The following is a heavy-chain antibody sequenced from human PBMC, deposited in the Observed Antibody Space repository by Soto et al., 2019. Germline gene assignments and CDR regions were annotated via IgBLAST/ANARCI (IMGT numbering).Heavy chain of an antibody. CDR3: LSYKFDF. J-gene: IGHJ4*01. CDR2: ISADGANT. CDR1: GFDFNTYS. Sequence: SLRLSCSASGFDFNTYSMHWVRLAPGKGVEYVSAISADGANTFYIDSVKGRFTLSRDNFNNTVYLQMSSLRDEDTAVYYCLSYKFDFWGQGTLVTVSS. D-gene: IGHD1-1*01. V-gene: IGHV3-64D*06.